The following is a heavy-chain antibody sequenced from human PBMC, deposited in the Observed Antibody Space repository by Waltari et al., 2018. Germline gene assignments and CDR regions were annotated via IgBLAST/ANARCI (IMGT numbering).Heavy chain of an antibody. J-gene: IGHJ4*02. V-gene: IGHV6-1*01. CDR1: GDGAGHAG. Sequence: QVQLQESGPGLVKPPQNLSLTYHISGDGAGHAGWNWIRQSPSRGLEWLGRTYYKSKWNIDYAVTVQSRININADPSKNQVSLQLNSVTPEDTAVYYCTRGWLRTGFDYWGQGISVTVSS. D-gene: IGHD5-12*01. CDR2: TYYKSKWNI. CDR3: TRGWLRTGFDY.